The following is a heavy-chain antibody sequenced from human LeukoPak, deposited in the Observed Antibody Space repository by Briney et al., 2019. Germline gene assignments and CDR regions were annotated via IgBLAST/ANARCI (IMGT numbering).Heavy chain of an antibody. J-gene: IGHJ6*02. CDR1: GFTFSSYS. CDR3: ARDFSYDILTGYYPYYYYGMDV. CDR2: ISSSSSYI. D-gene: IGHD3-9*01. Sequence: GGSLRLSCAAPGFTFSSYSMNWVRQAPGKGLEWVSSISSSSSYIYYADSVKGRFTISRDNAKNSLYLQMNSLRAEDTAVYYCARDFSYDILTGYYPYYYYGMDVWGQGTTVTVSS. V-gene: IGHV3-21*01.